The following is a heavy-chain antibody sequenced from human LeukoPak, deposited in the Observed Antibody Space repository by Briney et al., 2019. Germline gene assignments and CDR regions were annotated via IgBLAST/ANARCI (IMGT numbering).Heavy chain of an antibody. CDR1: GYTFTGYY. CDR2: INPNSGGT. J-gene: IGHJ3*02. Sequence: GASLKVSCKASGYTFTGYYMHWVRQAPGQGLEWMGWINPNSGGTNYAQKFQGRVTMTRDTSISTAYMELSRLRSDDTAVYYCAPGIAAAANDAFDIWGQGTMVTVSS. CDR3: APGIAAAANDAFDI. V-gene: IGHV1-2*02. D-gene: IGHD6-13*01.